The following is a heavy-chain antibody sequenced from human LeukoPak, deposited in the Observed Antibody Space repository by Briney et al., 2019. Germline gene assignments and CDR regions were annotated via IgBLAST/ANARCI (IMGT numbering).Heavy chain of an antibody. Sequence: GASVKVSCKASGYTFSDSHVHWVRQAPGQGLERMGWINANSGGASYAPKFQGRVTMTRDTSIGTGYMELSGLTSDDTAAYYCARDPKDGYYHLDFWGQGTLVTVSS. J-gene: IGHJ4*02. CDR2: INANSGGA. CDR1: GYTFSDSH. D-gene: IGHD5-24*01. V-gene: IGHV1-2*02. CDR3: ARDPKDGYYHLDF.